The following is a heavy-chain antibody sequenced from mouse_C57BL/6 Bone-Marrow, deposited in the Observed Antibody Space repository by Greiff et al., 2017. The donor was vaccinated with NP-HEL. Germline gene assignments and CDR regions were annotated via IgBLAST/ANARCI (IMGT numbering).Heavy chain of an antibody. J-gene: IGHJ1*03. Sequence: EVQLQQSGAELVRPGASVKLSCTASGFNIKDDYMHWVKQRPEQGLEWIGWIDPENGDTEYASKFQGKATITADTSSNTAYLQLSSLTSEDTAVYYCTTPLLLRHWYFDVWGTGTTVTVSS. CDR3: TTPLLLRHWYFDV. CDR1: GFNIKDDY. V-gene: IGHV14-4*01. D-gene: IGHD1-1*01. CDR2: IDPENGDT.